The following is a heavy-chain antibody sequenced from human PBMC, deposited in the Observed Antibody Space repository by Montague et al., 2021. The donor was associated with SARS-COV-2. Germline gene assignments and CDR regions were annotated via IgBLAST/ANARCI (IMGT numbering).Heavy chain of an antibody. D-gene: IGHD2-15*01. Sequence: TLSLTCTVSGDSISSGTSYWSWIRQPAGKGLEVIGRIFPTGNTDYNPSLESRVSISLDTSKNQFSLNLNSVTAADTAMYYCARGVVAAPPVVDYWGRGTLVTGSS. CDR2: IFPTGNT. CDR3: ARGVVAAPPVVDY. J-gene: IGHJ4*02. V-gene: IGHV4-61*02. CDR1: GDSISSGTSY.